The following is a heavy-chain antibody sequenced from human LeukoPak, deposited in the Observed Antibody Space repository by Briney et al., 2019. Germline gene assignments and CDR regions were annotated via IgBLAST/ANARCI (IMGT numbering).Heavy chain of an antibody. V-gene: IGHV4-34*01. CDR2: INHSGST. CDR3: ARGLGPSGHQYCSGGSCSNNWFDP. Sequence: SETLSLTCTVSGDSISSYYWSWIRQPPGKGLEWIGEINHSGSTNYNPSLKSRVTISVDTSKNQFSLKLSSVTAADTAVYYCARGLGPSGHQYCSGGSCSNNWFDPWGQGTLVTVSS. CDR1: GDSISSYY. J-gene: IGHJ5*02. D-gene: IGHD2-15*01.